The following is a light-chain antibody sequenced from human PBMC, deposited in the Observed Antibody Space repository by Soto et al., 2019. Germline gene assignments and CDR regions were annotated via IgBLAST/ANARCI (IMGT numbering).Light chain of an antibody. V-gene: IGKV1-39*01. J-gene: IGKJ5*01. CDR1: QSISNY. Sequence: DIQMTQSPSFLSASVGDRVTITCRASQSISNYLSWYQQKPGKAPKLLIYAASSLQSGVPSRLSGSGSGTDFTLTISSLQSEDFATYYCQQSYSTPPITFGQGTRLE. CDR2: AAS. CDR3: QQSYSTPPIT.